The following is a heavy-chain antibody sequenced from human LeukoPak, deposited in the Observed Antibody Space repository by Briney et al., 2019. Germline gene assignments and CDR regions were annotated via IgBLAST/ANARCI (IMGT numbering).Heavy chain of an antibody. CDR3: AREWGPNYVQGWFDP. CDR1: GYTFSDFY. J-gene: IGHJ5*02. V-gene: IGHV1-2*02. D-gene: IGHD3-10*02. Sequence: GASVTVSCTTSGYTFSDFYIHWVRQAPGQGLEWMGWINPKTGGITYSQKFKGRVTMTRDTSLNTAHMEVTGLTFGDTAVYYCAREWGPNYVQGWFDPWGQGTLVSVSS. CDR2: INPKTGGI.